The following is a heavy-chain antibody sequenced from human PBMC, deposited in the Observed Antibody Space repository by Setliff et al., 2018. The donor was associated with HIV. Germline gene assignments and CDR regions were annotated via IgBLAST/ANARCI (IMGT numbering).Heavy chain of an antibody. CDR1: GGSLSGYY. CDR3: ARSRVHYYDSSGYYPSYFDY. D-gene: IGHD3-22*01. V-gene: IGHV4-34*01. Sequence: SETLSLTCAVYGGSLSGYYWSWIRQPPGKGLEWFGEINHSGSTNYNPSLKSRVTISVDTSKNQFSLKLSSATAADTAVYSCARSRVHYYDSSGYYPSYFDYWGQGTLVTVSS. J-gene: IGHJ4*02. CDR2: INHSGST.